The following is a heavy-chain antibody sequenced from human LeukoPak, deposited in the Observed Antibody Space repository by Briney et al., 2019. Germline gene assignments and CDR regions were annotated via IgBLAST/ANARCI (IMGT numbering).Heavy chain of an antibody. CDR1: GYTSTGYY. J-gene: IGHJ6*03. D-gene: IGHD7-27*01. V-gene: IGHV1-2*02. CDR3: AKDRNWENYYYYYMDV. Sequence: ASVKVSCKASGYTSTGYYMHWVRQAPGQGLEWMGWINPNSGGTNYAQKFQGRVTMTRDTSISTAYMELSRLRSDDTAVYYCAKDRNWENYYYYYMDVWGKGTTVTISS. CDR2: INPNSGGT.